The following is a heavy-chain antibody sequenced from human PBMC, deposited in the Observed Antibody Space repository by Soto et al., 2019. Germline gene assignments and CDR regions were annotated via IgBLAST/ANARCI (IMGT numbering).Heavy chain of an antibody. CDR3: ARGGVDVVATSAFDY. D-gene: IGHD5-12*01. CDR2: SIPIIGTA. CDR1: GGTFNNYA. V-gene: IGHV1-69*01. J-gene: IGHJ4*02. Sequence: QVQLVQSGAEVKKPGSSVKVSCKASGGTFNNYAISWVRQAPGPGLEWMGGSIPIIGTADYAPKFQGRLAISAAESTGTTFMELSSLRSEDTALYYCARGGVDVVATSAFDYWGQGTLVTVSS.